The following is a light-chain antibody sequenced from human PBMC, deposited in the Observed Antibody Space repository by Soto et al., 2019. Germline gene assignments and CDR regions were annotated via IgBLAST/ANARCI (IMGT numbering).Light chain of an antibody. CDR2: GAS. CDR1: QSMSTN. J-gene: IGKJ1*01. CDR3: QQYNKGPVT. V-gene: IGKV3-15*01. Sequence: EVVMTQPPATLSVSARERATLSCRASQSMSTNLAWYQQRPGQAPRLLIYGASTRATGIPARFSGSGSGTDFTLTISSLQSEDFAVYYCQQYNKGPVTFGQGTNVDIK.